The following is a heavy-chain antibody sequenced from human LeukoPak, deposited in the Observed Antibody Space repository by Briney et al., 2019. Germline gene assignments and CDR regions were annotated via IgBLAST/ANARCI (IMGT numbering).Heavy chain of an antibody. Sequence: ASVKVSCKASGYTFTGYYMHWVRQAPGQGLEWMGWINPNSGGTNYAQKFQGRVTMTRDTSISTAYMELSRLRSDDTAVYYCARDYYGSGSPNWFDPWDQGTLVTVSS. V-gene: IGHV1-2*02. D-gene: IGHD3-10*01. J-gene: IGHJ5*02. CDR2: INPNSGGT. CDR3: ARDYYGSGSPNWFDP. CDR1: GYTFTGYY.